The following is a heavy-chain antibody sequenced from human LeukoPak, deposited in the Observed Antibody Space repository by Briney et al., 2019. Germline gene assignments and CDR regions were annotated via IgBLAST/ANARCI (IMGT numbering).Heavy chain of an antibody. V-gene: IGHV3-49*04. CDR2: IRSKAYGGTT. Sequence: PGRSLRLSCTASGFTFGDYAMSWVRQAPGKGLEWVGFIRSKAYGGTTEYAASVKGRFTISRDDSKSIAYLQMNSLKTEDTAVYYCTRDLRDYYGSGSEVWGQGTTVTVSS. CDR1: GFTFGDYA. D-gene: IGHD3-10*01. J-gene: IGHJ6*02. CDR3: TRDLRDYYGSGSEV.